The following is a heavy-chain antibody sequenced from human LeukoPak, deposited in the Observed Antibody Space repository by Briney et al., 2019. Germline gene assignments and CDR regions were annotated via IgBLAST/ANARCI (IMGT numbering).Heavy chain of an antibody. CDR2: ISYDGSNK. CDR3: AKNLPSMVRGVLIDY. V-gene: IGHV3-30-3*02. J-gene: IGHJ4*02. Sequence: PGRSLRLSCAASGFTFSSYAMHWVRQAPGKGLEWVAVISYDGSNKYYADSVKGRFTISRDNSKNTLYLQMNSLRAEDTAVYYCAKNLPSMVRGVLIDYWGQGTLVTVSS. CDR1: GFTFSSYA. D-gene: IGHD3-10*01.